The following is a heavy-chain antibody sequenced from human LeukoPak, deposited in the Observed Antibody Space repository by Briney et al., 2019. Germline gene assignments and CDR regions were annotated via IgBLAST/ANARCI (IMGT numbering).Heavy chain of an antibody. CDR1: GFTFSSYG. J-gene: IGHJ4*02. Sequence: GGSLRPSCAASGFTFSSYGMSWVRQAPGKGLEWVAFISHDGSNKYYADSVKGRLTISRDNSKNTLYLQMNSLRAEDTAVYYCAKGHLIYRLIDYWGQGTLVTVSS. CDR2: ISHDGSNK. CDR3: AKGHLIYRLIDY. D-gene: IGHD4-11*01. V-gene: IGHV3-30*18.